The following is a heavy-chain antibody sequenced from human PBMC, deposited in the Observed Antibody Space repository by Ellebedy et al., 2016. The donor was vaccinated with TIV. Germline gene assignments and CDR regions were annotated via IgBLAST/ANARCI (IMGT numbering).Heavy chain of an antibody. V-gene: IGHV3-7*01. Sequence: GESLKISCAASGFTFSSYWMSWVRQAPGKGLEWVANTKQDGSEKYYVDSVKGRFTISRDNAKNSLYLQMNSLRAEDTAVYYCARVGWGAAAGTDQDYWGQGTLVTVSS. CDR3: ARVGWGAAAGTDQDY. CDR1: GFTFSSYW. CDR2: TKQDGSEK. J-gene: IGHJ4*02. D-gene: IGHD6-13*01.